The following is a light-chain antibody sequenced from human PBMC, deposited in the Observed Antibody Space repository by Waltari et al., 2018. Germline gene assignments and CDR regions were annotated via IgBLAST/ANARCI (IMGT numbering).Light chain of an antibody. CDR1: SSSIGAGYD. J-gene: IGLJ2*01. Sequence: QSVLTQPPSVSGAPGQRVTISCTGSSSSIGAGYDVNWYQQLPGTAPKLLIYGNNNRPSGVPDRFSGAKTCTSASLSSTGLQAEDEADYYCQSYDSSLSGSVFGGGTILTVL. CDR3: QSYDSSLSGSV. V-gene: IGLV1-40*01. CDR2: GNN.